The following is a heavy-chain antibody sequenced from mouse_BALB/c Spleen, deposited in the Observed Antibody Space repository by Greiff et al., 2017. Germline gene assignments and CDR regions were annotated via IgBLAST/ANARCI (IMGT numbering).Heavy chain of an antibody. CDR3: ASSTARAMDY. V-gene: IGHV14-3*02. CDR1: GFNIKDTY. CDR2: IDPANGNT. D-gene: IGHD1-2*01. Sequence: EVKLQQSGAELVKPGASVKLSCTASGFNIKDTYMHWVKQRPEQGLEWIGRIDPANGNTKYDPKFQGKATITADTSSNTAYLQLSSLTSEDTAVYYCASSTARAMDYWGQGTSVTVSS. J-gene: IGHJ4*01.